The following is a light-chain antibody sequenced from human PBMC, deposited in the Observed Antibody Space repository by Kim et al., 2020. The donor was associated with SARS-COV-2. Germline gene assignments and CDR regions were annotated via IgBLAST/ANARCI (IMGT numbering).Light chain of an antibody. CDR2: DAS. CDR1: QSVSSN. CDR3: QQYKTWPYT. Sequence: SLSPGEMATRPCRASQSVSSNLAWYQQKPGQAPRLLIYDASTRASGIPARFSGGGSGTEFTLTISSLQSEDFAVYYCQQYKTWPYTFGQGTKLEI. V-gene: IGKV3-15*01. J-gene: IGKJ2*01.